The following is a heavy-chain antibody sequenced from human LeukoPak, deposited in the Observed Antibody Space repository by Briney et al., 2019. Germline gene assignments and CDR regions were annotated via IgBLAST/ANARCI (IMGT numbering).Heavy chain of an antibody. V-gene: IGHV4-30-4*01. CDR3: ASTRGLGYCSCGSCYKGWFDP. CDR2: IYYSGSA. Sequence: SETLSFTCTVSAVSISSGDYYWNWLGQPPGKVLEWIGYIYYSGSAYYIQSRKSRVTISVDRSKNQVSMKLSSVTAAVTAVYYRASTRGLGYCSCGSCYKGWFDPWGQGTLVTVSS. CDR1: AVSISSGDYY. J-gene: IGHJ5*02. D-gene: IGHD2-15*01.